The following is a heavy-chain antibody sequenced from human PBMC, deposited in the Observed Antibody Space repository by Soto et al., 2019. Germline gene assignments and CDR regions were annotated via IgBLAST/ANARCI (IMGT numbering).Heavy chain of an antibody. J-gene: IGHJ4*02. CDR2: TYYRSKWYY. Sequence: SQTLSLTCAISGDSVSSNSATWNLIRQSPSRGLEWLGRTYYRSKWYYGYAVSVKSRITINPDTSKNQFSLQLNSVTPEDTAVYYCARDPVTAADYFDYWGPGTLVTVSS. CDR3: ARDPVTAADYFDY. CDR1: GDSVSSNSAT. V-gene: IGHV6-1*01. D-gene: IGHD6-13*01.